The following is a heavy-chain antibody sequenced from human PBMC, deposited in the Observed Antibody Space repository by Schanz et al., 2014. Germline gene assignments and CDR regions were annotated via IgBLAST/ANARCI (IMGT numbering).Heavy chain of an antibody. CDR1: GFTFSDYA. J-gene: IGHJ5*02. D-gene: IGHD5-12*01. CDR2: VSYDGINK. CDR3: AKDMNREATAPES. V-gene: IGHV3-30*04. Sequence: QVLLVESGGGVVQPGRSLRLSCAASGFTFSDYAMDWVRQAPGKGLEWVAVVSYDGINKYYADSVKGRFTVSRDNSKNTVYLHMNSLRDEDTAVYYCAKDMNREATAPESWGQGTLVVVSS.